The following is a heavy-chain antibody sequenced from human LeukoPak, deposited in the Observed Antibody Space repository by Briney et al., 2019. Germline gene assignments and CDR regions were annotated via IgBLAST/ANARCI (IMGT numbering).Heavy chain of an antibody. Sequence: SETLSLTCTVSGGSISSSSYYWGWIRQPPGKGLEWIGXXYYXGSTYYNPXXKSRVTISVDTSKNQFSLKLSSVTAADTAVYYXAXXRIPXXLAWTPDAFDIWGQGTMVTVSS. V-gene: IGHV4-39*07. CDR2: XYYXGST. CDR3: AXXRIPXXLAWTPDAFDI. J-gene: IGHJ3*02. D-gene: IGHD3/OR15-3a*01. CDR1: GGSISSSSYY.